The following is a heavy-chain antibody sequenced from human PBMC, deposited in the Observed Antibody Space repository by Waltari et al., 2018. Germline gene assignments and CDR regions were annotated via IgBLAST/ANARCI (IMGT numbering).Heavy chain of an antibody. D-gene: IGHD2-21*01. V-gene: IGHV3-7*01. CDR3: ASPQAYCGGDCYSGLQH. CDR1: GFTFSSYW. CDR2: IKQDGSEK. Sequence: EVQLVESGGGLVQPGGSLRLSCAASGFTFSSYWMSWFRQAPGKGLEWVANIKQDGSEKYYVDSVKGRFTISRDNAKNSLYLQMNSLRAEDTAVYYCASPQAYCGGDCYSGLQHWGQGTLVTVSS. J-gene: IGHJ1*01.